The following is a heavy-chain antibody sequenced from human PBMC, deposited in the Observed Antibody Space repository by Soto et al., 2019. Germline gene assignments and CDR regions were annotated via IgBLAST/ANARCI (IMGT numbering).Heavy chain of an antibody. CDR1: GGSISSSSYY. CDR2: IYYSGST. D-gene: IGHD2-8*01. V-gene: IGHV4-39*01. Sequence: QLQLQESGPGLVKPSETLSLTCTVSGGSISSSSYYWGWIRQPPGKGLEWIGSIYYSGSTYYNPSLKSRVTISVDTSKNQFSLKLSSVTAADTAVYYCARRLPRTWYMAADQGDYWGQGTLVTVSS. CDR3: ARRLPRTWYMAADQGDY. J-gene: IGHJ4*02.